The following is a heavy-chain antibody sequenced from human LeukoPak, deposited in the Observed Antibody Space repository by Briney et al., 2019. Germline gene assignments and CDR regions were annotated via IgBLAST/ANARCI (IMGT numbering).Heavy chain of an antibody. CDR1: GCSISSGSYY. CDR3: ARVTWNAFDY. D-gene: IGHD1-1*01. Sequence: SETLSLTCTVCGCSISSGSYYWSWIRQPAGKGLEWIGRIYTSGSTNCNPSLKSRVTISVDTSKNQFSLKLSSVTAADTAVYYCARVTWNAFDYWGQGNLVTVSS. V-gene: IGHV4-61*02. J-gene: IGHJ4*02. CDR2: IYTSGST.